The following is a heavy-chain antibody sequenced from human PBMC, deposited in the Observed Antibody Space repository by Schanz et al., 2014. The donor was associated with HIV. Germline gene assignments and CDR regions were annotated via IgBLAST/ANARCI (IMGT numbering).Heavy chain of an antibody. J-gene: IGHJ2*01. D-gene: IGHD4-17*01. Sequence: EVQLLESGGGLVQPGGSLRLSCTASGFTFSDYAMSWVRQAPGKGLEWVSSITDDGGRTDYADSVKGRFIISRDNSKNTLYLQMSDLKDEDTAVYYCAKGYGDYYWYFDLWGRGTLVTVSS. CDR3: AKGYGDYYWYFDL. CDR2: ITDDGGRT. CDR1: GFTFSDYA. V-gene: IGHV3-23*01.